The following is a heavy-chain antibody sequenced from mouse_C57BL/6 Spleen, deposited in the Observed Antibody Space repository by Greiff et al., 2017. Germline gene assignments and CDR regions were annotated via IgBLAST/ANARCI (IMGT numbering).Heavy chain of an antibody. D-gene: IGHD2-4*01. CDR1: GYTFTSYT. Sequence: QVQLQQSGAELARPGASVKMSCKASGYTFTSYTMHWVNQRPGQGLEWIGYINPSSGYTKYHQKFKDKATLTADKSSSTAYKQLSSLTCEDSAVYYGARRPYDYDGAWFAYWGQGTLVTVSA. V-gene: IGHV1-4*01. CDR2: INPSSGYT. CDR3: ARRPYDYDGAWFAY. J-gene: IGHJ3*01.